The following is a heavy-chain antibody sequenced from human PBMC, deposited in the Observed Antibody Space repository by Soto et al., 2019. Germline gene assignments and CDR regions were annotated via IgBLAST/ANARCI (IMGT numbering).Heavy chain of an antibody. CDR2: ISSGSSSI. Sequence: EVQLVEVGGGLVKPGGSLRLSCAASGFTFSSYSMTWVRQAPGKGLECVSSISSGSSSIYYADSVKGRFTISRDNAKNSLYSQMNSLRAEDTAVYYCARALSSLIAVPAYWGQGTLVTVSS. J-gene: IGHJ4*02. CDR3: ARALSSLIAVPAY. CDR1: GFTFSSYS. V-gene: IGHV3-21*02. D-gene: IGHD6-19*01.